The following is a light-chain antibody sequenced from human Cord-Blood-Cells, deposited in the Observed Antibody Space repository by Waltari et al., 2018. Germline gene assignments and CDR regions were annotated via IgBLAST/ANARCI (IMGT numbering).Light chain of an antibody. J-gene: IGKJ2*01. CDR2: GAS. V-gene: IGKV3-15*01. Sequence: EIVMTQSPATLSVSPGERATLSCRASQSVSSNLAWYQQKPGQAPRLLIYGASTRATGIPARFIGSGSGTEFTLTFSSLQSEDFAVYYCQQYNNWPYTFGQGTKLEIK. CDR3: QQYNNWPYT. CDR1: QSVSSN.